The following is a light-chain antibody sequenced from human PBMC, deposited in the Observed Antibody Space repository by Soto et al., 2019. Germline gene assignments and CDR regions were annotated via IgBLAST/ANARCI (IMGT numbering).Light chain of an antibody. CDR3: QETYFKPPWT. V-gene: IGKV1-39*01. CDR1: QTVYRH. J-gene: IGKJ1*01. Sequence: DIQMTQSPASLAASVGDRVTITCRSSQTVYRHLTWYQQKPGKAPKLLIYGASTLQNGVPARFSASGYGTDFTLIISSLQLEDFGTYYCQETYFKPPWTFGQGPKIEIK. CDR2: GAS.